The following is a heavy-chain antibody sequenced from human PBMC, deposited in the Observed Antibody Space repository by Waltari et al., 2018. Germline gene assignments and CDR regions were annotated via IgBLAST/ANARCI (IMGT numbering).Heavy chain of an antibody. CDR2: ITHTGSN. V-gene: IGHV4-34*01. Sequence: QVQLQQWGAGLLKPSETLPLTCGVSGGSFSVYHWSWIRQPPGKGLEWIGEITHTGSNNYNPSLKSRVTISVDTSKNQFSLSLRSVTAADTAVYYCARGSPVWKLGVTRRKGNEYFQDWGQGTLVTVSS. D-gene: IGHD1-26*01. J-gene: IGHJ1*01. CDR1: GGSFSVYH. CDR3: ARGSPVWKLGVTRRKGNEYFQD.